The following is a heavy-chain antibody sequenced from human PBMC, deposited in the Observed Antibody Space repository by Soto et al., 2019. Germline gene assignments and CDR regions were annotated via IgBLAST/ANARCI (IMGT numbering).Heavy chain of an antibody. CDR1: GFPFSTYG. Sequence: QVRLLESGGGVVQPGRSLRLSCAASGFPFSTYGMHWVRQAPGKGLEWVAVISYDGSNKDYADSVKGRFTIARDNSKNTVYLQMNSLRTEDTAVYYCAKLGYCSAGRCYADFDHWGQGTLVTVSS. D-gene: IGHD2-15*01. CDR3: AKLGYCSAGRCYADFDH. CDR2: ISYDGSNK. V-gene: IGHV3-30*18. J-gene: IGHJ4*02.